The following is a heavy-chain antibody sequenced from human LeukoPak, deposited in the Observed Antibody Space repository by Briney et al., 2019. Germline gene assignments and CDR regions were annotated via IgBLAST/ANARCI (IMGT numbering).Heavy chain of an antibody. D-gene: IGHD6-13*01. CDR1: GYTFTGYH. V-gene: IGHV1-2*02. J-gene: IGHJ5*02. Sequence: GASVKVSCKASGYTFTGYHMHRVRQAPGQGLEWMGWINPDSGGTNYAQKFQGRVTMTRDTPINTAYMELSRLRSDDTAVYYCAREFSSSRIYWFDPWGQGTLVTVSS. CDR3: AREFSSSRIYWFDP. CDR2: INPDSGGT.